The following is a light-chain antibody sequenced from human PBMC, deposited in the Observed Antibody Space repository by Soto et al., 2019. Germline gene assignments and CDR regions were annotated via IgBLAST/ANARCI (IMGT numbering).Light chain of an antibody. Sequence: EIVMTQSPATLAVSPGERATLSCRASQSVSSNLAWYQQKPGQAPRLLIYGASTRATGIPARFSGSGSGTEFTLTSSSLQSEYFAVYYCQQYNNWPLTFGGGTMVEIK. V-gene: IGKV3-15*01. CDR2: GAS. J-gene: IGKJ4*01. CDR3: QQYNNWPLT. CDR1: QSVSSN.